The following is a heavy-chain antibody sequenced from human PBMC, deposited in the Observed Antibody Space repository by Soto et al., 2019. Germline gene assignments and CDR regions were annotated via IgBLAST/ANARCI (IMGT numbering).Heavy chain of an antibody. CDR1: GFTFSIYG. D-gene: IGHD3-10*01. Sequence: QVQLVESGGGVVQPGRSLRLSCAASGFTFSIYGMNWVRQAPGKGLEWVAVISQDGNNKYYADSVKGRFAISRDNSKNTVYLQMDSLRPDDTAAYYCVKGPAVRGLLVRVNYGMDAWCQGTTVTVSS. CDR2: ISQDGNNK. CDR3: VKGPAVRGLLVRVNYGMDA. J-gene: IGHJ6*02. V-gene: IGHV3-30*18.